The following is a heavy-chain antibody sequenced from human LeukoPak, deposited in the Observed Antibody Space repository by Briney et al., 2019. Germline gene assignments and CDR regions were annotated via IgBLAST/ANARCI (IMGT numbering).Heavy chain of an antibody. CDR3: ARESAYSSSWYRVRWFDP. J-gene: IGHJ5*02. Sequence: APVKVSCKASGYTFTGYYMHWVRQAPGQGLEWMGWINPNSGGTNYAQKFQGRVTMTRDTSISTAYMELSRLRSDDTAVYYCARESAYSSSWYRVRWFDPWGQGTLVTVSS. V-gene: IGHV1-2*02. D-gene: IGHD6-13*01. CDR2: INPNSGGT. CDR1: GYTFTGYY.